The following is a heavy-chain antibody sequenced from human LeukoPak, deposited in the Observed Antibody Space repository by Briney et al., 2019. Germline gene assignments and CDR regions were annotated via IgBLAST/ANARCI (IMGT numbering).Heavy chain of an antibody. CDR3: ATWLAPNYYDSSGYYPDAFDI. CDR1: GFTFSSYA. J-gene: IGHJ3*02. D-gene: IGHD3-22*01. CDR2: ISGSGGST. Sequence: GGSLRLSCAASGFTFSSYAMSWVRQAPGKGLEWVSAISGSGGSTYYADSVKGRFTISRDNSKNTLYLQMNSLRAEVTAVYYCATWLAPNYYDSSGYYPDAFDIWGQGTMVTVSS. V-gene: IGHV3-23*01.